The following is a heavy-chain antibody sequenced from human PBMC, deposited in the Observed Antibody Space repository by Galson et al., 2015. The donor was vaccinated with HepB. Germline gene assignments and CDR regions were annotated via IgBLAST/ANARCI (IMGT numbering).Heavy chain of an antibody. CDR3: ATDLPTGGYCSGGSCYHSPTQWSY. Sequence: SVKVSCKVSGYTLTELSMHWVRQAPGKGLEWMGGFGPEDGETIYAQKFKGRVTMTEDTSTDTAYMELSSLRSEDTAVYYCATDLPTGGYCSGGSCYHSPTQWSYWGQGTLVTVSS. D-gene: IGHD2-15*01. CDR2: FGPEDGET. CDR1: GYTLTELS. V-gene: IGHV1-24*01. J-gene: IGHJ4*02.